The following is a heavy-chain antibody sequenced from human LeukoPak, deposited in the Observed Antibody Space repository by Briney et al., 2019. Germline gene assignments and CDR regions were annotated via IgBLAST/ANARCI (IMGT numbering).Heavy chain of an antibody. D-gene: IGHD1-14*01. V-gene: IGHV3-74*01. CDR1: GFPFSTYS. Sequence: GGSLRLSCAASGFPFSTYSMHWVRQPPGKGRVWVSRISPDGSSKSYADSVKGRFIISRDNAKNTLSLQMTSLTAEDTAVYYCARDGGLLPDNWGKGTLVTVSS. CDR2: ISPDGSSK. CDR3: ARDGGLLPDN. J-gene: IGHJ4*02.